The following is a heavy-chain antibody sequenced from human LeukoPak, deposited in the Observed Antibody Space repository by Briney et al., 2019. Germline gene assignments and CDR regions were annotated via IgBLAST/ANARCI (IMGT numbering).Heavy chain of an antibody. CDR2: ISATGGTT. J-gene: IGHJ6*03. Sequence: SGGSLRLSCAASGFTFSSYGMSWVRQAPGKGLEWVSAISATGGTTYYADSVKGRFTISRDNSKNTLYLQMNSLRAEDTAIYCCAKNGDRGAYCSGGSCYPYYYYYIDVWGKGTTVTISS. CDR1: GFTFSSYG. V-gene: IGHV3-23*01. D-gene: IGHD2-15*01. CDR3: AKNGDRGAYCSGGSCYPYYYYYIDV.